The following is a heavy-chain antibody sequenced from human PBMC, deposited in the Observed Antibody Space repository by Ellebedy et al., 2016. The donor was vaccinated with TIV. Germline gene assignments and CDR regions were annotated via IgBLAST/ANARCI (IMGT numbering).Heavy chain of an antibody. Sequence: GESLKISCAASGFTFSSYAMHWVRQAPGKGLEWVAVISYDGSNKYYADSVKGRFTISRDNAKNSLYLQMNSLRAEDTAVYHCARGGSEYDFWSGYYNLGEDYYYTMDVWGQGTTVTVSS. CDR2: ISYDGSNK. CDR3: ARGGSEYDFWSGYYNLGEDYYYTMDV. V-gene: IGHV3-30-3*01. CDR1: GFTFSSYA. J-gene: IGHJ6*02. D-gene: IGHD3-3*01.